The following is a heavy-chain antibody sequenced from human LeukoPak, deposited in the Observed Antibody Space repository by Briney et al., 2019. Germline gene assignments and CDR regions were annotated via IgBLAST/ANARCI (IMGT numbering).Heavy chain of an antibody. CDR2: IYYSGRT. CDR1: GGSISSYY. J-gene: IGHJ4*02. CDR3: ARGRGSNYYFDY. V-gene: IGHV4-59*08. Sequence: SETLSLTCTVSGGSISSYYWSWIRQPPGKGLEWIGYIYYSGRTNYNPSLKSRITIAVDTSKNQFSLKLSSVTAADTAVYYCARGRGSNYYFDYWGQGTLVTVSS. D-gene: IGHD3-10*01.